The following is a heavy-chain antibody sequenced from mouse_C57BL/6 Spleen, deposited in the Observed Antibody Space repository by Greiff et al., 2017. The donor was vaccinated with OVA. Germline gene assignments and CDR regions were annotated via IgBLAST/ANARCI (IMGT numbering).Heavy chain of an antibody. V-gene: IGHV1-39*01. CDR2: INPNYGTT. CDR3: AREFYGSSFGD. Sequence: QLQESGPELVKPGASVKISCKASGYSFTDYYMHWVKQSTGQSLEWIGVINPNYGTTSYNQKFQGKATLTVDQSSSTAYMQLNSLTSGDSAVYYCAREFYGSSFGDWGKGTTLTVSS. CDR1: GYSFTDYY. D-gene: IGHD1-1*01. J-gene: IGHJ2*01.